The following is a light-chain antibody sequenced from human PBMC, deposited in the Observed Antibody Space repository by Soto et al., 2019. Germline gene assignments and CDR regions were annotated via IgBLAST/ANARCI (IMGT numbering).Light chain of an antibody. J-gene: IGKJ1*01. CDR2: DTS. Sequence: EIVLTQSPATLSVSPGDRATLSCRASQTVSNKVAWYQHKPGQAPRLLIYDTSNRATGIPARFSGSGSGTDFTLTISSLQSEDFAVYYCQQYNNWPETFGQGTKVDIK. CDR3: QQYNNWPET. V-gene: IGKV3D-15*01. CDR1: QTVSNK.